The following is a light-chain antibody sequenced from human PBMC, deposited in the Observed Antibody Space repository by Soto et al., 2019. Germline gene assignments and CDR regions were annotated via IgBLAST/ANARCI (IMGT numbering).Light chain of an antibody. V-gene: IGKV3-20*01. Sequence: EIVLTQSPGTLSLSPGERATLSCRASQSVSSSYLAWYQQKPGQAPRLLIYGASSRATGIPDRFSGSGSGTDFTLTISGLQPDDFASYYCQQYYSSWTFGQGTKVDIK. CDR2: GAS. CDR1: QSVSSSY. J-gene: IGKJ1*01. CDR3: QQYYSSWT.